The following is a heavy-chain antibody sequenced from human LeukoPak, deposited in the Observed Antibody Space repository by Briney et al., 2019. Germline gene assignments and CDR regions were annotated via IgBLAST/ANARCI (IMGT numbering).Heavy chain of an antibody. CDR3: AREWRRYYDSSGYYTFDY. D-gene: IGHD3-22*01. CDR1: GGSFSGYY. J-gene: IGHJ4*02. CDR2: INHSGST. Sequence: SETLSLTCAVYGGSFSGYYWSWIRQPPGKGLEWIGEINHSGSTNYNPSPKSRVTISVDTSKNQFSLKLSSVTAADTAVYYCAREWRRYYDSSGYYTFDYWGQGTLVTVSS. V-gene: IGHV4-34*01.